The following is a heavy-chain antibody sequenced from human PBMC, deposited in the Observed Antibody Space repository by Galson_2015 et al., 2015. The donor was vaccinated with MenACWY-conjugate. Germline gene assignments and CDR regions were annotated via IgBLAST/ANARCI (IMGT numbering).Heavy chain of an antibody. J-gene: IGHJ4*02. CDR1: GFVFNHNY. Sequence: SLRLSCAASGFVFNHNYMNWVRQAPGGGLEWVSVIYANGETYYADSVTGRCTITRDVSKNTLYLQMNSLTPEDTAIYYCARDRVTGYNGYEPACFDDWGQGTLVTVSP. CDR3: ARDRVTGYNGYEPACFDD. D-gene: IGHD5-12*01. V-gene: IGHV3-66*03. CDR2: IYANGET.